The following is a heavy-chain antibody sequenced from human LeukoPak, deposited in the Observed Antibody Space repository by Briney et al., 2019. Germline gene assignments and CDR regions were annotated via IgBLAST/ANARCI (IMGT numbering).Heavy chain of an antibody. CDR2: VSHSGSP. CDR1: GGAISNSGYY. J-gene: IGHJ4*02. V-gene: IGHV4-39*01. Sequence: SETLSLTCTVSGGAISNSGYYWGWIRQPPGKGLEWIGSVSHSGSPYSNPSLKSRVTISADTSKNQFSLKLSSVTAAGAAVYFCATRYCSDTSCLFDYWGQGTLVTVSS. D-gene: IGHD2-2*01. CDR3: ATRYCSDTSCLFDY.